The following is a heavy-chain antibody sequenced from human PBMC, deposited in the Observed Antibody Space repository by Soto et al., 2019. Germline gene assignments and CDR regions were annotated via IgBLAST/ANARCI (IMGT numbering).Heavy chain of an antibody. V-gene: IGHV3-23*01. CDR1: GFSITSFA. CDR3: AKVLSSGSYSGALEY. CDR2: ISASGGST. J-gene: IGHJ4*02. Sequence: GGSLRLSCAASGFSITSFAMSWVRQAPGKGLEWASAISASGGSTYADSVKGRFTISRDNSKNTLYLQMNSLRVEDTAVYYCAKVLSSGSYSGALEYWGQGALVTVSS. D-gene: IGHD1-26*01.